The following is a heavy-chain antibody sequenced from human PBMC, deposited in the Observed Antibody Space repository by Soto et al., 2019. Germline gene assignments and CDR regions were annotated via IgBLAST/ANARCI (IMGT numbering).Heavy chain of an antibody. CDR1: GFNFRDYY. V-gene: IGHV3-11*06. CDR3: VRKTTVTKPHDY. D-gene: IGHD4-17*01. Sequence: QVQLVVSGGGLVKPGGSLRLSCAASGFNFRDYYMSWFRQAPGKGLEWVSYVSGSDTYTNYADSVKGRFTVFRDNTKNSGYLQMDSLRDEDTAVYYCVRKTTVTKPHDYWGEGTLVTVSS. CDR2: VSGSDTYT. J-gene: IGHJ4*02.